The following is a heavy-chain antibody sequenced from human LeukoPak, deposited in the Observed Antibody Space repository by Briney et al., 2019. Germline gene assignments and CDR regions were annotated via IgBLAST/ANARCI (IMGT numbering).Heavy chain of an antibody. CDR3: ARGIKTRVRPYNWFDP. CDR2: INHSGST. CDR1: GGSFSGYY. V-gene: IGHV4-34*01. Sequence: PSETLSLTCAVYGGSFSGYYWSWVRQPPGKGLEWSGEINHSGSTNYNPSLKSRVTISVDTSKTQFSLKLSSVTAADTAVYYCARGIKTRVRPYNWFDPWGQGTLVTVSS. D-gene: IGHD3-3*01. J-gene: IGHJ5*02.